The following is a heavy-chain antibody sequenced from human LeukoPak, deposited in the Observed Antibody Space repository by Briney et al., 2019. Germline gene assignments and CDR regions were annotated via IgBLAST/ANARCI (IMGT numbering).Heavy chain of an antibody. V-gene: IGHV3-43*02. CDR1: GFTFDDYA. CDR2: ISGDGGST. D-gene: IGHD5-12*01. CDR3: AKGPGYSGYGLGLGFDY. J-gene: IGHJ4*02. Sequence: GGSLRLSCAASGFTFDDYAMHWVRHAPGKGLEWVSLISGDGGSTYYADSVKGRFTISRDNSKNSLYLQMNSLRTEDTALYYCAKGPGYSGYGLGLGFDYWGQGTLVTVSS.